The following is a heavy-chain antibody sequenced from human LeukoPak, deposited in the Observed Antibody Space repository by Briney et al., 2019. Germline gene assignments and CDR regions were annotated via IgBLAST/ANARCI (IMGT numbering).Heavy chain of an antibody. Sequence: ASVKVSCKASGYTFNSHGISWIRQAPGQGPEWMGWISGDYGYTKYAQKFQGRVTMTTDTSTDTSYMELRGLRSDDTAVYYCARNKTTGGGGFDYWGQGTLITVSS. D-gene: IGHD3-16*01. CDR2: ISGDYGYT. CDR1: GYTFNSHG. J-gene: IGHJ4*02. CDR3: ARNKTTGGGGFDY. V-gene: IGHV1-18*04.